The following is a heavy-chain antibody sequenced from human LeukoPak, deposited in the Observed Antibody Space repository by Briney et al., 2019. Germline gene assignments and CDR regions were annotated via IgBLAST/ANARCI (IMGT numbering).Heavy chain of an antibody. J-gene: IGHJ3*02. CDR3: ARDGMVPIQYAAFDI. CDR1: GGSISSGSYY. D-gene: IGHD3-3*01. CDR2: IDTSGST. Sequence: SETLSLTCTVSGGSISSGSYYWSWIRQPAGKGLEWIGRIDTSGSTNYNPSLKSRVTMSVDTSKNQFSLKLSSVTAADTAVYYCARDGMVPIQYAAFDIWGHATMFTVSS. V-gene: IGHV4-61*02.